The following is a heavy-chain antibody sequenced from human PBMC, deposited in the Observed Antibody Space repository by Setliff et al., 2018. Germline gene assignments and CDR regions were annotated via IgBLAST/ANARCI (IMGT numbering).Heavy chain of an antibody. J-gene: IGHJ5*02. CDR2: ISAYNGNI. CDR1: GYTFTSYG. Sequence: ASVKVSCKASGYTFTSYGVSWVRQAPGKGLEWMGWISAYNGNINYAQKFQGRVTMTTDTYTRTAKMELRSLRSDDTAVYYCVRAPPTVVIPPGRAFFDPWGQGTLVTVSS. CDR3: VRAPPTVVIPPGRAFFDP. D-gene: IGHD2-2*01. V-gene: IGHV1-18*01.